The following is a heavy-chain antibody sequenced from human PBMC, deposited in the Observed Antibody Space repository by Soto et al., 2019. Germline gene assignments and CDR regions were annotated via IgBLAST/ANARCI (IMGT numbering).Heavy chain of an antibody. Sequence: QVQLQQWGAGLLKPSETLSLTCAVYGGSFSGYYWSWIRQPPGKGLEWFGEINHSGSTNYNPSLKGRVTISGDTSKNQFSLKLSSVTAADTAVYYFARGSILTGYIDYWGQGTLVTVSS. D-gene: IGHD3-9*01. CDR1: GGSFSGYY. CDR2: INHSGST. J-gene: IGHJ4*02. V-gene: IGHV4-34*01. CDR3: ARGSILTGYIDY.